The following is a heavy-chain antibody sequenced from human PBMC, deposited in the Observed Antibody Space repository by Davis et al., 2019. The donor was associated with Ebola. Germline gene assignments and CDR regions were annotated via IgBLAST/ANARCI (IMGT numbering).Heavy chain of an antibody. CDR3: AREYEDVLGFLEWGKKRDYYGMGV. J-gene: IGHJ6*02. D-gene: IGHD3-3*01. CDR2: IIPILGIA. Sequence: SVKVSCKASGGTFSSYAISWVRQAPGQGLEWMGRIIPILGIANYAQKFQGRVTITADKSTSTAYMELSSLRAEDTAVYYCAREYEDVLGFLEWGKKRDYYGMGVWGQGTTVTVSS. V-gene: IGHV1-69*04. CDR1: GGTFSSYA.